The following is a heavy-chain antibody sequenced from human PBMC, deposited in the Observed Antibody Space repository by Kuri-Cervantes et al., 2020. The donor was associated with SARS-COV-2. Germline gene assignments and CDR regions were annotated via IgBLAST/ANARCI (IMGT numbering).Heavy chain of an antibody. CDR2: ISAYNGNT. CDR3: ARTKITIFGVVSSRFDP. Sequence: ASVKVSCKASGYTFAIYGISWVRQAPGQGLEWMGWISAYNGNTNYAQKLQGRVTMTTDTSTSTAYMELGSLRSDDTAVYYCARTKITIFGVVSSRFDPWGQGTLVTVSS. D-gene: IGHD3-3*01. CDR1: GYTFAIYG. V-gene: IGHV1-18*01. J-gene: IGHJ5*02.